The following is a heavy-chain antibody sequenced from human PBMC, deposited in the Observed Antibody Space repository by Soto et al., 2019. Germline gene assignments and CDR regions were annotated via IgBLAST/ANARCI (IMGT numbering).Heavy chain of an antibody. J-gene: IGHJ2*01. CDR3: ARGRSPTKGRYFDL. Sequence: QVQLQQWGAGLLKPSETLSLTCAVYGGSFSGYYWSWIRQPPGKGLEWIGEINHSGSTNYNPSLKSRVTISVDTSKSQFSLKLSSVTAADTAVYYCARGRSPTKGRYFDLWGRGTLVTVSS. V-gene: IGHV4-34*01. CDR1: GGSFSGYY. CDR2: INHSGST. D-gene: IGHD2-2*01.